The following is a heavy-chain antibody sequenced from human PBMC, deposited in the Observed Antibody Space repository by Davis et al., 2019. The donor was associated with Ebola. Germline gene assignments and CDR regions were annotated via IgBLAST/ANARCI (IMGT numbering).Heavy chain of an antibody. V-gene: IGHV1-18*01. D-gene: IGHD6-19*01. CDR2: ISAYNGHT. CDR3: ARGRNGGWDFDY. Sequence: AASVKVSCKASGYTFNSHGISWVRQAPGQGLEWMAWISAYNGHTNYAQKLQGRVTLTTDTSTSTVYMELRSLTSDDTAEYYCARGRNGGWDFDYWGQGTRVTVSP. J-gene: IGHJ4*02. CDR1: GYTFNSHG.